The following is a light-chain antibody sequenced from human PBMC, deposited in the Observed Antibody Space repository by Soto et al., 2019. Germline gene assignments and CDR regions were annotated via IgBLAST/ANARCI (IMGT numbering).Light chain of an antibody. J-gene: IGKJ1*01. V-gene: IGKV1-5*03. CDR3: QHYNSYSEA. Sequence: DIQMTQSPSTLSGSVGDRVTITCRASQTISSWLAWYQQKPGKAPKLLIYKASTLKSGVPSRFSGSGSGTEFTLTISSLQPDDFAPYDCQHYNSYSEAFGQGNKVELK. CDR2: KAS. CDR1: QTISSW.